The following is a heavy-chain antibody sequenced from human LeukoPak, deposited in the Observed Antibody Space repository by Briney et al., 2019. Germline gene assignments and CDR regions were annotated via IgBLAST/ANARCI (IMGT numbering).Heavy chain of an antibody. D-gene: IGHD1-26*01. J-gene: IGHJ4*02. CDR3: ARHIVGALYYFDY. Sequence: GEYMKFFSKGSGYSFTSYWIGWVRQLPGEGLEWMGVIYPGDSDTRYSPSFQGQVTISADTSISNAYLQWSSLKASDTAMYYCARHIVGALYYFDYWGQGTLVTVSS. CDR1: GYSFTSYW. V-gene: IGHV5-51*01. CDR2: IYPGDSDT.